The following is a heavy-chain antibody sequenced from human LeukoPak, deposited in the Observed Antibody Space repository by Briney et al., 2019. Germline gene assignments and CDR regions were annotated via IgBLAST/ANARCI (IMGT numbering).Heavy chain of an antibody. J-gene: IGHJ5*01. CDR3: AEDFWNFRDS. V-gene: IGHV3-30-3*01. CDR1: GFTFSSYA. D-gene: IGHD1-7*01. CDR2: ISYDGSNK. Sequence: PGGSLRLSCAASGFTFSSYAMHWVRQAPGKGLEWVAVISYDGSNKYYADSVKGRFTISGDNSKNTLYLQMNSLRAEDTAVHYCAEDFWNFRDSWGQGTLVTVSS.